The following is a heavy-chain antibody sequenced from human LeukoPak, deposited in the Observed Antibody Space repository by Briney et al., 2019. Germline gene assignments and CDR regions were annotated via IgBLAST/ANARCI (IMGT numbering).Heavy chain of an antibody. CDR3: ARGYSSSSFDY. CDR1: GYTFTGYY. Sequence: ASVKVSCKASGYTFTGYYMHWVRQAPGHGLEWMGWINPNSGGTNYAQKFQRWVTMTRDTSISTAYMELSRLRSEDTAVYYCARGYSSSSFDYWGQGTLVTVSS. CDR2: INPNSGGT. V-gene: IGHV1-2*04. J-gene: IGHJ4*02. D-gene: IGHD6-6*01.